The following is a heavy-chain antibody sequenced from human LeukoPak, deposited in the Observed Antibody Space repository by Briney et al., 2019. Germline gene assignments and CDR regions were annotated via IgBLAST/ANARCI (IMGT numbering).Heavy chain of an antibody. Sequence: SETLPLTCTVSGGSISSSSYYWGWIRQPPGKGLEWIGSIYYSGSTYYNPSLKSRVTISVDTSKNQLSLKLSSVTAADTAVYYCARDSIVDYYYYYMDVWGKGTTVTVSS. CDR3: ARDSIVDYYYYYMDV. V-gene: IGHV4-39*07. D-gene: IGHD3-22*01. J-gene: IGHJ6*03. CDR2: IYYSGST. CDR1: GGSISSSSYY.